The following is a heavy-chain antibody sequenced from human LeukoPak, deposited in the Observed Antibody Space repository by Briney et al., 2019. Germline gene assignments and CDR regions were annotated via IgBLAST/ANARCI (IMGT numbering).Heavy chain of an antibody. V-gene: IGHV4-34*01. CDR1: GGSFSGYY. Sequence: SETLSLTCAVYGGSFSGYYWSWIRQPPGKGLEWIGEINHSGSTNYNPSLKSRVTISVDTPKNQFSLKLSSVTAADTAVYYCARGNIVVVVAAYPGYYYYLDVWGNGTTVTVSS. CDR2: INHSGST. J-gene: IGHJ6*03. CDR3: ARGNIVVVVAAYPGYYYYLDV. D-gene: IGHD2-15*01.